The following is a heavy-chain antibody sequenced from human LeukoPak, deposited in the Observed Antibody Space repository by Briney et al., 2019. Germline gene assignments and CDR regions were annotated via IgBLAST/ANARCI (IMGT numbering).Heavy chain of an antibody. Sequence: ASVKVSCKASGYIFTGYYMHWVRQAPGQALEWMGWNNPNSGGTNYAQKFQGRVTMTRDTSISTAYMELSRLGSDDTAVYYCAAWPSGGQGFDCWGQGTLVTVSS. D-gene: IGHD3-10*01. CDR2: NNPNSGGT. V-gene: IGHV1-2*02. CDR1: GYIFTGYY. CDR3: AAWPSGGQGFDC. J-gene: IGHJ4*02.